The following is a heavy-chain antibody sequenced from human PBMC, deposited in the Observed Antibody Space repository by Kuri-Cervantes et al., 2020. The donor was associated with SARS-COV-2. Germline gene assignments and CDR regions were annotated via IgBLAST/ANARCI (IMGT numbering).Heavy chain of an antibody. Sequence: GSLRLSCTVSGGPISSYYWSWIRQPAGKGLEWIGRIYTSGSTNYNPSLKSRVTISVDTSKNQFSLKLSSVTAADTAVYYCARDYYDDSGKFLAFYYYYMDVWGKGTTVTVSS. V-gene: IGHV4-4*07. J-gene: IGHJ6*03. CDR3: ARDYYDDSGKFLAFYYYYMDV. CDR1: GGPISSYY. D-gene: IGHD3-22*01. CDR2: IYTSGST.